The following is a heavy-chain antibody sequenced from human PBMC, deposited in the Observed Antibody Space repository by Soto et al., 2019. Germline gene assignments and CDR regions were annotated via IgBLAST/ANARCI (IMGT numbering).Heavy chain of an antibody. Sequence: ASVKVSCKASGYTFTIYDINWVLQATGQGLEWMGWMNPNSGSTGYAQKFQGRVTMTRNTSISTAYMELSSLRYEDTAVYYCARETAIGVAVFGTLIPSYYGIDVWGQRTTVTVSS. CDR1: GYTFTIYD. CDR3: ARETAIGVAVFGTLIPSYYGIDV. V-gene: IGHV1-8*01. D-gene: IGHD2-15*01. J-gene: IGHJ6*02. CDR2: MNPNSGST.